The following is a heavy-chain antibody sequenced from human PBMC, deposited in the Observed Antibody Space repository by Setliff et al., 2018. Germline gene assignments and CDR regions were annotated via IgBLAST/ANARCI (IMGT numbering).Heavy chain of an antibody. J-gene: IGHJ5*02. CDR3: ARAGPTVTFFRVLVISWWDP. D-gene: IGHD3-3*01. CDR2: FHTGGST. Sequence: SETLSLTCTVAGDSISSGSYYWTWIRQPAGKGLEWIGHFHTGGSTNYNRSLRSRVSKSVDTSKNQFSLKLSPVTAADTATYYCARAGPTVTFFRVLVISWWDPWGQGSLVTVSS. CDR1: GDSISSGSYY. V-gene: IGHV4-61*09.